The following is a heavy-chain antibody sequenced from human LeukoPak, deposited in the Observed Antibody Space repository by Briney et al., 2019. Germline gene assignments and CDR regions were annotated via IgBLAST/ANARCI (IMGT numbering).Heavy chain of an antibody. CDR3: AKGGGLTYYDILTGYYDGNWYDP. CDR2: ISWNSGSI. Sequence: PGRSLRLSCAASGFTFDDYAMHWVRQAPGKGLEWVSGISWNSGSIGYADSVKGRFTISRDNAKNSLYLQMNSLRAEDTALYYCAKGGGLTYYDILTGYYDGNWYDPRGQGTLVTVSS. V-gene: IGHV3-9*01. D-gene: IGHD3-9*01. J-gene: IGHJ5*02. CDR1: GFTFDDYA.